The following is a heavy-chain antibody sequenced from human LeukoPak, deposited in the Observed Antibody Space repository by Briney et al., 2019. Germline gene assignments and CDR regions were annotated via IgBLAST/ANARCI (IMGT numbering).Heavy chain of an antibody. CDR1: GGSISSSSYY. D-gene: IGHD3-3*01. CDR2: IYYSGST. J-gene: IGHJ3*02. Sequence: SETLSLTCTVSGGSISSSSYYWGWIRQPPGKGLEWIGSIYYSGSTYYNPSLKSRVTISVDTSKNQFSLKLSSVTAADTAVYYCATVLRFLEWLGAYDAFDIWGQGTMVTVSS. CDR3: ATVLRFLEWLGAYDAFDI. V-gene: IGHV4-39*01.